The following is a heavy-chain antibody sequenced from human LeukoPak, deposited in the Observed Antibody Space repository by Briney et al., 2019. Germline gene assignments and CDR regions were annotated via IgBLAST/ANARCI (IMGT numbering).Heavy chain of an antibody. V-gene: IGHV3-23*01. CDR2: IGSSGDIT. D-gene: IGHD1-26*01. CDR3: AGLVDLDY. J-gene: IGHJ4*02. CDR1: GFTFSSYA. Sequence: GGSLRLSCAASGFTFSSYAMSWVRQAPGMGLEWVSSIGSSGDITYYADSVKGRFTISRDNSKNTLYLQMNSLRAEDTAVYYCAGLVDLDYWGQGTLVTVSS.